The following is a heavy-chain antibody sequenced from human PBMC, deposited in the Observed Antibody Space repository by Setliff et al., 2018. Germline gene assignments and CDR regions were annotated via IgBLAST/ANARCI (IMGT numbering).Heavy chain of an antibody. Sequence: SETLSLTCTVSGGSISSSYYYWNWIRQPAGKGLEWIGRIYTTWSTNYNPSLRSRVSISLDTSKSQFSLKLSSVTAADTAVYYCARAPRYFDSTGSYFDGWGQGTLVTVSS. D-gene: IGHD3-22*01. CDR1: GGSISSSYYY. CDR2: IYTTWST. J-gene: IGHJ4*02. V-gene: IGHV4-61*02. CDR3: ARAPRYFDSTGSYFDG.